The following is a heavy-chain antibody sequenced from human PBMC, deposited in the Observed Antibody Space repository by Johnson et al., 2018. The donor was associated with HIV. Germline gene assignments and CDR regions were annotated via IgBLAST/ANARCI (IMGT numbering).Heavy chain of an antibody. V-gene: IGHV3-30*03. Sequence: LVESGGGVVQPGRSLRLSCAASGFTFSNYGMHWVRQAPGKGLEWVAVITFEGSDKYYADSVKGRVTISRDDSKNTLYLRLNSLRPEDTAVYYCAREGAPSARDFGAFDIWGQGTMVTVSS. CDR1: GFTFSNYG. D-gene: IGHD1-26*01. CDR2: ITFEGSDK. CDR3: AREGAPSARDFGAFDI. J-gene: IGHJ3*02.